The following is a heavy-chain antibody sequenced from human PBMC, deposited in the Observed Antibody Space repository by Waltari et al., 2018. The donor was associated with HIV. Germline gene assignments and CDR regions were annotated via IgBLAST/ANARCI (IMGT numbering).Heavy chain of an antibody. CDR1: GGSISSYY. CDR2: IYYSGST. J-gene: IGHJ4*02. V-gene: IGHV4-59*01. D-gene: IGHD6-13*01. Sequence: QVQLQESGPGLVKPSETLSLTCTVSGGSISSYYWSWIRQPPGKGLEWIGYIYYSGSTNYNPSLKSRVTISVDTSKNQFSLKLSSVTAADTAVYYCARSSSSWSVFDYWGQGTLVTVSS. CDR3: ARSSSSWSVFDY.